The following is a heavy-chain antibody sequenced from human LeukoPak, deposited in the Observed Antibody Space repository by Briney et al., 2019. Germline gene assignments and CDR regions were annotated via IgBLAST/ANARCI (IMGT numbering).Heavy chain of an antibody. V-gene: IGHV1-2*02. D-gene: IGHD5-18*01. Sequence: GASVKVSCKASGYTFTGYYMHWVRQAPGQGLEWMGWINPNSGGTNYAQKFQGRVTMTRDTSISTAYMELSRLRSDDTAVYYCAREPVDTAMVTILDGNYWGQGTLVTVSS. J-gene: IGHJ4*02. CDR1: GYTFTGYY. CDR2: INPNSGGT. CDR3: AREPVDTAMVTILDGNY.